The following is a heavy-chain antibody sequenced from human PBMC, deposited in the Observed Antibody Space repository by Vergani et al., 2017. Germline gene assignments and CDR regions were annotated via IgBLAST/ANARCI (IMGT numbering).Heavy chain of an antibody. V-gene: IGHV1-8*03. J-gene: IGHJ4*02. CDR3: ARGRLACSGSSCYLDY. CDR1: GYTFTSYD. CDR2: MNPNSVNA. Sequence: QVQLVQSGAEVKKPGASVKGSCKASGYTFTSYDINWVRQATGQGLEWMGWMNPNSVNAGYAQRFQGRVTITRNTSISTAYMELSSLRSEDTAVYYCARGRLACSGSSCYLDYWVQGTLVTVSS. D-gene: IGHD2-15*01.